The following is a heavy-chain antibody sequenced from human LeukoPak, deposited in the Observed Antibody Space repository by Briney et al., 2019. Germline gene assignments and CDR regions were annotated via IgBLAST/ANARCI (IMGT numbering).Heavy chain of an antibody. CDR2: IKQGGSEK. CDR3: ARDPDSSGWYLNWFDP. J-gene: IGHJ5*02. Sequence: QSGGSLRLSCAASGLTFSSYWMSWVRQAPGKGLEWVANIKQGGSEKYYVDSVKGRFTISRDNAKNSLYLQMNSLRAEDTAVYYCARDPDSSGWYLNWFDPWGQGTLVTVSS. CDR1: GLTFSSYW. D-gene: IGHD6-19*01. V-gene: IGHV3-7*03.